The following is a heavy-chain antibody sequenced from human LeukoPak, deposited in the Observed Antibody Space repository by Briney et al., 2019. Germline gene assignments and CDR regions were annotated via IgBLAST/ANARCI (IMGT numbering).Heavy chain of an antibody. Sequence: RPGGSPRLSCAASGFTFSNYAMSWVRQAPGKGLEWVSTISGSHANTYYADSVKGRFTISRDNAKNSLYLQMNSLRAEDTAVYYCARPPYYDYVWGSPQGAFDIWGQGTMVTVSS. CDR2: ISGSHANT. V-gene: IGHV3-23*01. J-gene: IGHJ3*02. D-gene: IGHD3-16*01. CDR3: ARPPYYDYVWGSPQGAFDI. CDR1: GFTFSNYA.